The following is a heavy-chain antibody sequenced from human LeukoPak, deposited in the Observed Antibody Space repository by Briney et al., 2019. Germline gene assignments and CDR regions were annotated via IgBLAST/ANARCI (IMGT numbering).Heavy chain of an antibody. V-gene: IGHV3-74*01. Sequence: GGSLRLSCAASGFTFSSYWMHWVRQAPGKGLVWVSRINSDGSSTSYADSVKGRFTISRDNAKNTLYLQMNSLRAEDTVVYYCARSPDYGNYGDYFDYWGQGTLVTVSS. CDR3: ARSPDYGNYGDYFDY. D-gene: IGHD4-11*01. CDR1: GFTFSSYW. CDR2: INSDGSST. J-gene: IGHJ4*02.